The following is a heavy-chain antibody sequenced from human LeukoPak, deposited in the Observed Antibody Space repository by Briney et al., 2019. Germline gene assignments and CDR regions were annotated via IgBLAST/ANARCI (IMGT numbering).Heavy chain of an antibody. V-gene: IGHV3-23*01. CDR1: GFTFSNYV. Sequence: GGSLRLSCAASGFTFSNYVMSWVRQAPGKGLEWVSGISGSGDSTYYADSVKGRFAISRDNSKNTLYLQMNSLRVEDTAAYYCAKVRAPSGWFNSDYWGQGTLVTVCS. CDR2: ISGSGDST. D-gene: IGHD6-19*01. J-gene: IGHJ4*02. CDR3: AKVRAPSGWFNSDY.